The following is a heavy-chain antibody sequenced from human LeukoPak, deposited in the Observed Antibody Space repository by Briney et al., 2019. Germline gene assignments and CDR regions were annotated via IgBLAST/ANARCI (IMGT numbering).Heavy chain of an antibody. CDR2: ISYDGSNK. CDR3: AKPSSGWTYYFDY. CDR1: GFTFSSYG. J-gene: IGHJ4*02. Sequence: GGSLRLSCAASGFTFSSYGMHRVRQAPGKELEWVAVISYDGSNKYYADSVKGRFTISRDNSKNTLYLQMNSLRAEDTAVYYCAKPSSGWTYYFDYWGQGTLVTVSS. V-gene: IGHV3-30*18. D-gene: IGHD6-19*01.